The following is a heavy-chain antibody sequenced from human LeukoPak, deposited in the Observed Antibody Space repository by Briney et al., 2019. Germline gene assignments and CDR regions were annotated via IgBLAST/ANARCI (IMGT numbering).Heavy chain of an antibody. CDR3: ARDETVDITNWVDP. Sequence: PSETLSLTCTVSGGSISSYYWSWIRQPAGKGLEWIGRIYTSGSTNYNPSLKSRVTMSVDTSKNQFSLKLGSVTAADTAVYYCARDETVDITNWVDPWGQGTLVTVSS. D-gene: IGHD1-20*01. CDR1: GGSISSYY. V-gene: IGHV4-4*07. CDR2: IYTSGST. J-gene: IGHJ5*02.